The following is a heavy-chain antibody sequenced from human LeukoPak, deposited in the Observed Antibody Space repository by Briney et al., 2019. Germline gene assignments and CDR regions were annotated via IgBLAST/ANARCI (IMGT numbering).Heavy chain of an antibody. Sequence: GGSLRLSCATSGFTFTIFGINWLRQAPGKGPEWVSYIDARSGITYYADSVQGRFTISRDNAKESVFLQMNRLRVDDTAVYYCATRLCTIAACRASSYKSLDVWGKGTTVTVSS. CDR2: IDARSGIT. J-gene: IGHJ6*04. CDR1: GFTFTIFG. V-gene: IGHV3-48*01. D-gene: IGHD2-8*01. CDR3: ATRLCTIAACRASSYKSLDV.